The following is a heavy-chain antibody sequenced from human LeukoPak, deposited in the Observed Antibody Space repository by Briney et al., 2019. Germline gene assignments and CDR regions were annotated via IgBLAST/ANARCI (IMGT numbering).Heavy chain of an antibody. V-gene: IGHV1-18*01. CDR2: IGAYNGNT. J-gene: IGHJ4*02. CDR1: GYTFTGYG. CDR3: ARVGLGYCSSTSCYFDY. Sequence: VASVKVSCKASGYTFTGYGISWVRQAPGQGLEWIGWIGAYNGNTNYAQKLQGRVTMTTDTSTSTAYMELRSLRSDDTAVYYCARVGLGYCSSTSCYFDYWGQGTLVTVSS. D-gene: IGHD2-2*01.